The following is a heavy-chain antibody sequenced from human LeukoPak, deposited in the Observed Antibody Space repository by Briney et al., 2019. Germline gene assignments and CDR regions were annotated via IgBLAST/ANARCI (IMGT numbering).Heavy chain of an antibody. CDR1: GFSFSDYW. D-gene: IGHD1-7*01. CDR2: IKQDGSEK. V-gene: IGHV3-7*01. Sequence: GGSLRLSCAASGFSFSDYWMTWVRQASGKGLEWVAHIKQDGSEKYYVDSIKGRFTISRDNAKNLVYLQMNSLRAEDTAVYYCARGWNYAFRFDYWGQGTLVTVSS. J-gene: IGHJ4*02. CDR3: ARGWNYAFRFDY.